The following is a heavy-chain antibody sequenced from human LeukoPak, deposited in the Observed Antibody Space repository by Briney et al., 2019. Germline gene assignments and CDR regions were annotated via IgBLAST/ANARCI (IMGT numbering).Heavy chain of an antibody. Sequence: SETLSLTCTVSVGSISSSSYYWGWIRQPPGKGLEWIGSIYYSGSTYYNPSLKSRVTISVDTSKNQFSLKLSSVTVADTAVYYCARRGDYLNYFDYWGQGTLVTVSS. CDR1: VGSISSSSYY. J-gene: IGHJ4*02. CDR3: ARRGDYLNYFDY. V-gene: IGHV4-39*01. CDR2: IYYSGST. D-gene: IGHD4-17*01.